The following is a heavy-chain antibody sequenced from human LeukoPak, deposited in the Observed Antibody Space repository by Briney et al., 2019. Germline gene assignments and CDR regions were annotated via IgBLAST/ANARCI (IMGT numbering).Heavy chain of an antibody. CDR2: INSDGRST. CDR3: ARVVDWCSGGSCCFDY. J-gene: IGHJ4*02. CDR1: GFTFSTHW. V-gene: IGHV3-74*03. D-gene: IGHD2-15*01. Sequence: AGGSLRLSCAASGFTFSTHWMHWVRQAPGKGLVWVSQINSDGRSTTYADSVEGRFTISRDNAKNTLYLQMNSLRAEDTAVYYCARVVDWCSGGSCCFDYWGQGTLVAVSS.